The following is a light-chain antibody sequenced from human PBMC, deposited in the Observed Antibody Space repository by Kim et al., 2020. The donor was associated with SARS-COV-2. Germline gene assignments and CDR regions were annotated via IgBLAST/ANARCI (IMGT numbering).Light chain of an antibody. CDR3: QQYCTSLYT. J-gene: IGKJ2*01. CDR2: GAS. V-gene: IGKV3-20*01. Sequence: SPGARSTAACSASQSVGSRYLVSYQQRNGHDPPLLIYGASCRGTGFTHRSSGSGCATEVILTISRLQPDDVAADYCQQYCTSLYTFGQGTQVDIK. CDR1: QSVGSRY.